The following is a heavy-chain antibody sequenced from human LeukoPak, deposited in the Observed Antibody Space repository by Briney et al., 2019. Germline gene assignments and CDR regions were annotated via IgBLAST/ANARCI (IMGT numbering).Heavy chain of an antibody. CDR2: ISRSGNTI. CDR3: ARDAGLPFSYWHFDL. V-gene: IGHV3-48*03. J-gene: IGHJ2*01. CDR1: GFTFSSYE. Sequence: GGSLRLSCAGSGFTFSSYEMNWVRQAPGKGLEWVSYISRSGNTIYYADSVKGRFTISRDNAKNSLYLRMNSLRADDTAVYHCARDAGLPFSYWHFDLWGRGTLVSVSS. D-gene: IGHD2/OR15-2a*01.